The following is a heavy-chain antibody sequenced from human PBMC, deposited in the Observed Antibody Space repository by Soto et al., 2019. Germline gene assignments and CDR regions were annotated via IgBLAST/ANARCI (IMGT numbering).Heavy chain of an antibody. V-gene: IGHV3-7*01. CDR1: GFTLRNYW. Sequence: EVRLVESGGDLVRPGGSLRLSCVASGFTLRNYWMTWVRQAPGKGLEWVANINGDETEKYYVDSEKGRFFISRDNAQNSLFLQVNSLRGDDTGVYYCAKWEAVHSSGRYAIEYWGQGTLVTVAS. CDR3: AKWEAVHSSGRYAIEY. CDR2: INGDETEK. J-gene: IGHJ4*02. D-gene: IGHD6-25*01.